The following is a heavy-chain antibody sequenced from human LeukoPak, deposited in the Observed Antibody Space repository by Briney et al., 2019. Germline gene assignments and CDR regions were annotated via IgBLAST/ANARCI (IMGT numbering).Heavy chain of an antibody. CDR1: GGSVTTGGSY. J-gene: IGHJ4*02. V-gene: IGHV4-30-2*01. CDR3: ATNANFYDSSGYYYDY. Sequence: PSETLSLTCSVSGGSVTTGGSYCSWIRQPPGKGLEWIGYIYHTGTTSYNPSLMSRVTILLDRSNNQFSLTLNSVTVADTAVYYCATNANFYDSSGYYYDYWGQGTLVTVSS. CDR2: IYHTGTT. D-gene: IGHD3-22*01.